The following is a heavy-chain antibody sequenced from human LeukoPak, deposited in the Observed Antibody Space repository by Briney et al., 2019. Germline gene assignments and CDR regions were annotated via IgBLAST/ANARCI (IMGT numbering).Heavy chain of an antibody. Sequence: GRSLRLSCAASGFTFSSFAMHWVRQAPGKGLEWVALISYDGNNKYYADSVRGRFTISRDTSKNTLYLQMNSLRAEDTAVYYCAKHKYSITMISYWGQGTLVTVSS. CDR3: AKHKYSITMISY. J-gene: IGHJ4*02. D-gene: IGHD3-22*01. V-gene: IGHV3-30-3*02. CDR2: ISYDGNNK. CDR1: GFTFSSFA.